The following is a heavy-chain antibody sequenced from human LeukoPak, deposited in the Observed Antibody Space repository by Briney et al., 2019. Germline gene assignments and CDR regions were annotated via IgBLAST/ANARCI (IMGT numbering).Heavy chain of an antibody. V-gene: IGHV5-51*01. Sequence: GESLKISCKGSGYSFTSYWIGWVRQMPGKGLEWMGIIYPGDSDTRYSPSFQGQVTISADKSISTAYLQWSSLKASDTAMYYCARREYYGSGSYPNFDYWGQGTLVTVSS. CDR2: IYPGDSDT. J-gene: IGHJ4*02. CDR3: ARREYYGSGSYPNFDY. CDR1: GYSFTSYW. D-gene: IGHD3-10*01.